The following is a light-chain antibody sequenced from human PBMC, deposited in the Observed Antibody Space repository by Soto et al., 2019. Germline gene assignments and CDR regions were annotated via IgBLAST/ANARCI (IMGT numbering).Light chain of an antibody. CDR1: QSVSSN. J-gene: IGKJ1*01. V-gene: IGKV3-15*01. CDR3: QQYNNWPRT. CDR2: GAS. Sequence: EIVMTQSPTTLSVSPGARHTLYCRASQSVSSNLAWYQQKPGQAPRLLIYGASTRATGIPVRVSGSGSGTEVTLTISSLQSEEFAVYYCQQYNNWPRTFGQGTKVDI.